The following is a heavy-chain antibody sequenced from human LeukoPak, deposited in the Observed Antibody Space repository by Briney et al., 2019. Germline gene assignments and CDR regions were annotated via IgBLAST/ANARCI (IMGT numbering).Heavy chain of an antibody. CDR2: ISYDGSNK. CDR1: GFTFSSYA. D-gene: IGHD3-10*01. Sequence: PGGSLRLSCAASGFTFSSYAMHWVRQAPGKGLEWVAVISYDGSNKYYADSVKGRFTISRDNSKNTLYLQMNSLRAEDTAVYYCAKDRRITMVRGAPGYWGQGTLVTVSS. CDR3: AKDRRITMVRGAPGY. J-gene: IGHJ4*02. V-gene: IGHV3-30*04.